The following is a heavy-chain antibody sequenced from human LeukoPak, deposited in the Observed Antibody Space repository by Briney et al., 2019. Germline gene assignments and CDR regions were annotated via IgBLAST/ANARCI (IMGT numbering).Heavy chain of an antibody. CDR3: TTFGTSWGRYYYGMDV. CDR2: IKSKTDGGTT. J-gene: IGHJ6*04. D-gene: IGHD2-2*01. V-gene: IGHV3-15*01. Sequence: GGSLRLSCAASGSTFSSAWMSWVRQAPGKGLEWVGRIKSKTDGGTTDYAAPVKGRFTISRDDSKNTLYLQMNSLKTEDTAVYYCTTFGTSWGRYYYGMDVWGKGTTVTVSS. CDR1: GSTFSSAW.